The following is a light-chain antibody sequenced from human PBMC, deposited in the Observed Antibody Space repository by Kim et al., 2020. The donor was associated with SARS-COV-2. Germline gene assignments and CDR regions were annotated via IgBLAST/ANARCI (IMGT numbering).Light chain of an antibody. CDR2: GQN. J-gene: IGLJ3*02. V-gene: IGLV3-19*01. CDR1: SLRRYY. Sequence: SSELTQDPAVSVALGQTVRITCQGDSLRRYYSSWYQQKSGQAPVLVIQGQNNRPSGIPDRVPGSSFGTTASLTITGAPAEDEADYYCNSRDSSNNHLFGG. CDR3: NSRDSSNNHL.